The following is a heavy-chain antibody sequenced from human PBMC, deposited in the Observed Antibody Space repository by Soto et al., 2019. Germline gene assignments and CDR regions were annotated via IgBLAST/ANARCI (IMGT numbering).Heavy chain of an antibody. CDR2: TYYRSKWYN. CDR1: GDSVSSNSAA. D-gene: IGHD6-13*01. J-gene: IGHJ6*02. CDR3: AREWYSSSWYHYYYYGMDV. V-gene: IGHV6-1*01. Sequence: SQTLSLTCAISGDSVSSNSAAWNCIRQSPSRGLEWLGRTYYRSKWYNDYAVSVKSRITINPDTSKNQFSLQLNSVTPEDTAVYYCAREWYSSSWYHYYYYGMDVWGQGTTVTVSS.